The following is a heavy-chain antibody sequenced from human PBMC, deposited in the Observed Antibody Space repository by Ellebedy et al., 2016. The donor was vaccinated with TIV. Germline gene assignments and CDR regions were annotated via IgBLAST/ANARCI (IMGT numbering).Heavy chain of an antibody. CDR1: GGAITYYY. D-gene: IGHD1-26*01. J-gene: IGHJ4*02. CDR3: ARWVFGRTFDS. V-gene: IGHV4-59*01. Sequence: MPSETLSLTCNVSGGAITYYYWTWSPQLPGKGLEWFRYIHDSGTTQYNHSLKSPVSISVDTSKNQFSLNLSSVTAADTDGYYCARWVFGRTFDSWGQGTLVTVSS. CDR2: IHDSGTT.